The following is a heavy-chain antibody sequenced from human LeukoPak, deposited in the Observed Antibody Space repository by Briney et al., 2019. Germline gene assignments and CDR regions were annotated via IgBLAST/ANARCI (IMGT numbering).Heavy chain of an antibody. CDR2: IYYSGST. Sequence: PSETLSLTCTVSGGSISSGDYYWSWIRQPPGKGLEWIGYIYYSGSTYYNPSLKSRVTISVDTSKNQFSLKLSSVTAADTAVYYCARSAYRGGDCYRYYYYYGMDVWGQGTTVTVSS. D-gene: IGHD2-21*02. CDR1: GGSISSGDYY. CDR3: ARSAYRGGDCYRYYYYYGMDV. V-gene: IGHV4-30-4*01. J-gene: IGHJ6*02.